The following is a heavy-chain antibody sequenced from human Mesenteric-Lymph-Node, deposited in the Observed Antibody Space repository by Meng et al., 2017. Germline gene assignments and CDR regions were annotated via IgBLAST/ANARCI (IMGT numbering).Heavy chain of an antibody. J-gene: IGHJ4*02. CDR3: ARVISRYDSTGYYYY. V-gene: IGHV3-7*01. D-gene: IGHD3-22*01. CDR2: IKQDGTET. CDR1: GFTFSSYW. Sequence: GESLKISCAASGFTFSSYWMSWVRQAPGKGLEWVANIKQDGTETYYVDSVKGRFTVSRDNTKNSLFLHMSSLTAEDTAVYYCARVISRYDSTGYYYYWAQGALVTVSS.